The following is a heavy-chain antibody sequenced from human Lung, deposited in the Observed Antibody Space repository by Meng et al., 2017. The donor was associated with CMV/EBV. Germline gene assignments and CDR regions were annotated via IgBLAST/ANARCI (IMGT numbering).Heavy chain of an antibody. V-gene: IGHV3-23*01. Sequence: GEXXKISCAASGFTFSSYAMTWVRQAPGKGLEWVSVISGGGGSTYYADSVKGRFTISRDNSKNTLYLQVNSLRAEDTAVYYCARATLEYCSSTSCYPFDYWXQGTXVPVSS. CDR1: GFTFSSYA. CDR3: ARATLEYCSSTSCYPFDY. J-gene: IGHJ4*02. CDR2: ISGGGGST. D-gene: IGHD2-2*01.